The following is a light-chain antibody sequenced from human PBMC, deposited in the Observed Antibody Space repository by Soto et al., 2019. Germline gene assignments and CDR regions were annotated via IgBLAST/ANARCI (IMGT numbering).Light chain of an antibody. Sequence: EIVLTQSPGTLSLSPGESATLSCRASQSVSSSSLAWYRQKPGQPPSLLIYGASSRATGIPDRFSGSGSGTDFTLTITRLEPEDFAVYYCQQSGRAFGGGTKVDIK. CDR3: QQSGRA. CDR1: QSVSSSS. V-gene: IGKV3-20*01. J-gene: IGKJ4*01. CDR2: GAS.